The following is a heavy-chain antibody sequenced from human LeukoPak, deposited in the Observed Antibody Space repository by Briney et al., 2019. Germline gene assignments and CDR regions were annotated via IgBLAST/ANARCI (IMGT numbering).Heavy chain of an antibody. V-gene: IGHV3-23*01. Sequence: GGSLRLSCAASGFTFSSYAMSWVCQAPGKGLEWVSAISGSGGSTYYADSVKGRFTISRDNSKNTLYLQMNSLRAEDTAVYYCAKDGSDCSGGSCYHYFDYWGQGTLVTVSS. CDR3: AKDGSDCSGGSCYHYFDY. CDR2: ISGSGGST. J-gene: IGHJ4*02. CDR1: GFTFSSYA. D-gene: IGHD2-15*01.